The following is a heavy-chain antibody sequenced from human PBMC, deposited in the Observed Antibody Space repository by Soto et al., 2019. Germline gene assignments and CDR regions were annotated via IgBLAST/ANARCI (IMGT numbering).Heavy chain of an antibody. CDR1: GGSISSSSYY. CDR2: IYYSGST. V-gene: IGHV4-39*01. CDR3: ARYRVGDIVVVPAAMGEHAGYMDV. J-gene: IGHJ6*03. D-gene: IGHD2-2*01. Sequence: QLQLQESGPGLVKPSETLSLTCTVSGGSISSSSYYWGWIRQPPGKGLEWIGSIYYSGSTYYNPSLKSRVTISVDTSKNQFSLKLSSVTAADTAVYYCARYRVGDIVVVPAAMGEHAGYMDVWGKGTTVTVSS.